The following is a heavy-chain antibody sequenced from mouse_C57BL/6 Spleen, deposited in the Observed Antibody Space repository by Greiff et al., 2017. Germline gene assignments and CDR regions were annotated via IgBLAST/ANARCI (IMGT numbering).Heavy chain of an antibody. CDR1: GFTFSDYY. CDR3: TSRGSDDGYPYYFDY. J-gene: IGHJ2*01. V-gene: IGHV5-12*01. Sequence: EVQVVESGGGLVQPGGSLKLSCAASGFTFSDYYMYWVRQTPEKRLEWVAYISNGGGSTYYPDTVKGRFTISRDNAKNTLYLQMSRLKSEDTAMYYCTSRGSDDGYPYYFDYWGQGTTLTVSS. CDR2: ISNGGGST. D-gene: IGHD2-3*01.